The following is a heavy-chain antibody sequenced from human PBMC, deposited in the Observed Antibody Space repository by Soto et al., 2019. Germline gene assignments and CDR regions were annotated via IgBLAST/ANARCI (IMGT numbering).Heavy chain of an antibody. CDR1: GFTFSSYS. D-gene: IGHD3-10*01. Sequence: GGSLRLSCAASGFTFSSYSMNWVRQAPGKGLEWVSSISSSSSYIYYADSVKGRFTISRDNAKNSLYLQMNSLRAEDTAVYYCARDRDNIPFHFDYWGQGTLVTVSS. CDR2: ISSSSSYI. CDR3: ARDRDNIPFHFDY. J-gene: IGHJ4*02. V-gene: IGHV3-21*01.